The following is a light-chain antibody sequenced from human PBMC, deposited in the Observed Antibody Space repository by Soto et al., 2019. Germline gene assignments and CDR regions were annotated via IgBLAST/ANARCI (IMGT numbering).Light chain of an antibody. CDR3: GTWDSSLSAPFV. V-gene: IGLV1-51*02. CDR1: SSNIGRNY. Sequence: QSVFTQPPSVSAAPGQKVIISCSGSSSNIGRNYVSWYQHLPGTAPKLLIFETTKRPSGIPDRFSGSKSGTSATLGITGLQTGDEADYYCGTWDSSLSAPFVFGTGTKVTVL. J-gene: IGLJ1*01. CDR2: ETT.